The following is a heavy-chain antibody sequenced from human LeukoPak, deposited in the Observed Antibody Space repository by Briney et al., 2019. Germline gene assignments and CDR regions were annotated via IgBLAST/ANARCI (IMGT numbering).Heavy chain of an antibody. CDR1: GGSISSYY. J-gene: IGHJ3*02. CDR3: ARFHLFTGSLVPAAQEGVDAFDI. V-gene: IGHV4-4*07. Sequence: MPSETLSLTCTVSGGSISSYYWSWIRQPAGKGLEWIGRIYTSGSTNYNPSLKSRVTMSVDTSKNQFSLKLSSVTAADTAVYYCARFHLFTGSLVPAAQEGVDAFDIWGQGTMVTVSS. D-gene: IGHD2-2*01. CDR2: IYTSGST.